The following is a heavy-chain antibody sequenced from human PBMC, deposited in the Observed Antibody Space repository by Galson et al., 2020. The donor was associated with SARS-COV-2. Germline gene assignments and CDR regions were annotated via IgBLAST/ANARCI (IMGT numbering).Heavy chain of an antibody. D-gene: IGHD1-26*01. CDR3: VRVGPKEHDSFDI. Sequence: TGGSLRLSCAASGFTFSDHYMDWVRQAPGKGLQWVGRVRNKINNYSTQYAASVKGRFTVSRDDSRNSLYLQMNSLKSEDTAVYYCVRVGPKEHDSFDILGRGTVVTVSS. J-gene: IGHJ3*02. CDR2: VRNKINNYST. V-gene: IGHV3-72*01. CDR1: GFTFSDHY.